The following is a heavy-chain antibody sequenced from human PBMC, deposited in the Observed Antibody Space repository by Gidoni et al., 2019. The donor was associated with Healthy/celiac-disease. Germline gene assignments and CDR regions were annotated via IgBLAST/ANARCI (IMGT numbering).Heavy chain of an antibody. CDR1: GATFSSYA. CDR3: ARDHPCSSTSCYLNWFDP. CDR2: IIPIFGTA. Sequence: QVQLVQSGAEVKTPGSSVQVSCKASGATFSSYAISWVRQAPGQGLEWMGGIIPIFGTANYAQKFQGRVTITADESTSTAYMELSSLRSEDTAVYYCARDHPCSSTSCYLNWFDPWGQGTLVTVSS. D-gene: IGHD2-2*01. V-gene: IGHV1-69*01. J-gene: IGHJ5*02.